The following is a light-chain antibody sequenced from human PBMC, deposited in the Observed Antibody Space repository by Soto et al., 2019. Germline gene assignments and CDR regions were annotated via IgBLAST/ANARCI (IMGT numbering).Light chain of an antibody. CDR3: GCWDSNQRAVV. Sequence: QSVLTQPPSVSAAPGQKVTISCSGTSSNIGNYYVSWYQQLPGTVPKLLIYDNTQRPSGIPDRYSASKSGASATLDSTGLQPGDEADNYCGCWDSNQRAVVFGGGTWLTVL. V-gene: IGLV1-51*01. J-gene: IGLJ2*01. CDR2: DNT. CDR1: SSNIGNYY.